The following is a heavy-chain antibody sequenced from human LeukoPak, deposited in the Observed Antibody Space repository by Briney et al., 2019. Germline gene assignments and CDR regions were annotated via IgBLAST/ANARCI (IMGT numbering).Heavy chain of an antibody. V-gene: IGHV4-34*01. CDR2: INHSGST. Sequence: PSETLSLTCAVYGGSSSGYYWSWIRQPPGKGLEWIGEINHSGSTNYNPSLKSRVTISVDTSKNQFSLKLSSVTAADTAVYYCARGMRKQRYYYYMDVWGKGTTVTVSS. CDR1: GGSSSGYY. J-gene: IGHJ6*03. D-gene: IGHD6-25*01. CDR3: ARGMRKQRYYYYMDV.